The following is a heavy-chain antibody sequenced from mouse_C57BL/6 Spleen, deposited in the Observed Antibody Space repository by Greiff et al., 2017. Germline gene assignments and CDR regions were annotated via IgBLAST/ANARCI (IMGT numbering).Heavy chain of an antibody. CDR1: GYTFTSYD. CDR2: IYPRDGST. D-gene: IGHD1-1*01. CDR3: ARSYYGSSYRNYAMDY. V-gene: IGHV1-85*01. J-gene: IGHJ4*01. Sequence: QVQLKQSGPELVKPGASVKLSCKASGYTFTSYDINWVKQRPGQGLEWIGWIYPRDGSTKYNEKFKGKATLAVDTYSSTAYMELHSLTSEDSAVYFFARSYYGSSYRNYAMDYWGQGTSVTVSS.